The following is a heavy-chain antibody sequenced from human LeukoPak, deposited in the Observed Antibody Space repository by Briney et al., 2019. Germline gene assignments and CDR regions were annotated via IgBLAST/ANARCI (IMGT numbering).Heavy chain of an antibody. V-gene: IGHV3-30*02. J-gene: IGHJ4*02. CDR2: IRDDGSNK. CDR3: SKDRRSSGWYKGYLPGDLN. Sequence: GRSLRLSCAASGFTFSSYVMHWVRQAPGKRLEGVAFIRDDGSNKYYADSVNGRFTISRDNSQNTLYLPMNSLRAEATAVYYFSKDRRSSGWYKGYLPGDLNWGEGTLVTVP. D-gene: IGHD6-19*01. CDR1: GFTFSSYV.